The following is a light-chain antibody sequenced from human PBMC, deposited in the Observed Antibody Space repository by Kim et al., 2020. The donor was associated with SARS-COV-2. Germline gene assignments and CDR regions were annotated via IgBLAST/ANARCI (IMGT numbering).Light chain of an antibody. Sequence: ASVGDRVTITCRASQSISRYLNWYQQKPGKAPKLLIYTASSLQSGVPSRFTGSGSETDFTLTITSLQPEDFATYYCQQTSSAPRTFGQGTKVDIK. CDR3: QQTSSAPRT. CDR2: TAS. CDR1: QSISRY. J-gene: IGKJ1*01. V-gene: IGKV1-39*01.